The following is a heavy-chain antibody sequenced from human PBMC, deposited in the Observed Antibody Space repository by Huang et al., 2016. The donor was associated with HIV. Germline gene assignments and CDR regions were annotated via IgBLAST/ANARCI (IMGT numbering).Heavy chain of an antibody. V-gene: IGHV3-33*04. J-gene: IGHJ4*02. D-gene: IGHD3-22*01. CDR2: IKNDGKKK. Sequence: VQLLESGGGVVQPGGSLRLSCAASGFLLSNYAMHWVRQPPGKGVEWVTRIKNDGKKKYYSDAGKGRCTVGRDNAKNTWFLQMSSLRPDDTAIYFCARGSYYDSSGYHPGYFDFWGRGALVTVSS. CDR3: ARGSYYDSSGYHPGYFDF. CDR1: GFLLSNYA.